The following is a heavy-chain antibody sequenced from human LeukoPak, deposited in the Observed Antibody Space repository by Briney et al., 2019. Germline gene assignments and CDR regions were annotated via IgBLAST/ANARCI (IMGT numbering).Heavy chain of an antibody. CDR3: ATLVRGVMHFQH. J-gene: IGHJ1*01. V-gene: IGHV4-59*08. D-gene: IGHD3-10*01. CDR2: IYYSGST. Sequence: PSETLSLTCTLSGGSISSYYWSWIRQPPGGGLEWVGYIYYSGSTNYNPSLKSRVTISVDTSKNQFSLKLSSVTAADTAVYYCATLVRGVMHFQHWGQGTLVTVSS. CDR1: GGSISSYY.